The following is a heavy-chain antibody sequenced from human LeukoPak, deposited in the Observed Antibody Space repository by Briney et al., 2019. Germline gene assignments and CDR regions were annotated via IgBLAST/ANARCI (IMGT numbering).Heavy chain of an antibody. V-gene: IGHV4-30-4*01. CDR3: AKALYGDYLDY. CDR1: GGSISSGDCY. J-gene: IGHJ4*02. Sequence: SQTLSLTCTVSGGSISSGDCYWSWIRQPPGKGLEWIRYIYYSGSTYYNPSLKSRVTISVDTSKNQFSLKLSSVTAADTAVYYCAKALYGDYLDYWGQGTLVTVSS. D-gene: IGHD3-3*01. CDR2: IYYSGST.